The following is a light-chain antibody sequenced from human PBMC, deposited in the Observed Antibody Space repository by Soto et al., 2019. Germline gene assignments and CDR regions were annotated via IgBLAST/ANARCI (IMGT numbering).Light chain of an antibody. Sequence: QSALTQPASVSGSPGQSITISCTGTSSDVGAYNYVSWYQQYPGKAPKYIIYDVTNRPSGVSYRFSGSKSGNTASLTISGRQAEDEADYYCSSYTTSSTLYVFGTGTKLTVL. J-gene: IGLJ1*01. CDR2: DVT. V-gene: IGLV2-14*03. CDR3: SSYTTSSTLYV. CDR1: SSDVGAYNY.